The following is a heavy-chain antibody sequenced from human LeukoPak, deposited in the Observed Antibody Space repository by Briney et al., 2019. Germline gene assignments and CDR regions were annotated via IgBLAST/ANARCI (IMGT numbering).Heavy chain of an antibody. CDR2: ITYNSGTI. Sequence: GGSLRLSCAASGFTFRSYAMQWVRQAPGKGLEWVSYITYNSGTIFYADSVKGRFTTSRDNAKDSLYLRMSSLRDEDTAVYYCARDSGYSYADDHWGQGTLVTVSS. CDR1: GFTFRSYA. J-gene: IGHJ4*02. CDR3: ARDSGYSYADDH. V-gene: IGHV3-48*02. D-gene: IGHD5-18*01.